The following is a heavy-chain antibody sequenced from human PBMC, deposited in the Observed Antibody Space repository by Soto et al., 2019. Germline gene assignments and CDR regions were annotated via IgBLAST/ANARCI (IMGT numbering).Heavy chain of an antibody. J-gene: IGHJ4*02. CDR2: IHHSGRT. V-gene: IGHV4-4*02. Sequence: QVQLQESGPGLVRPSGTVSLTCAVSGLSISSDNWWSWVRQPPGKGLEWIGEIHHSGRTNYNPSRKSRVTMSVVPSKDLFSLTLNSVTAADTAFYYCARDQGSHPGDWGQGTLVSVSS. CDR1: GLSISSDNW. D-gene: IGHD6-13*01. CDR3: ARDQGSHPGD.